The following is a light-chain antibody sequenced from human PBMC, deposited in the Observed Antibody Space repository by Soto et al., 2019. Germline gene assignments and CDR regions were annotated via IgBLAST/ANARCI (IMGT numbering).Light chain of an antibody. V-gene: IGLV2-14*01. Sequence: QSVLTQPASVSGSPGQSITISCTGTSSDVDVYSYVSWYQQHPGKAPELMIYEVSNRPSGISDRFSGSMSGNTASLTISGLQAEDEADYYCSSRTSTSAVVFGGGTKLTVL. CDR1: SSDVDVYSY. J-gene: IGLJ3*02. CDR2: EVS. CDR3: SSRTSTSAVV.